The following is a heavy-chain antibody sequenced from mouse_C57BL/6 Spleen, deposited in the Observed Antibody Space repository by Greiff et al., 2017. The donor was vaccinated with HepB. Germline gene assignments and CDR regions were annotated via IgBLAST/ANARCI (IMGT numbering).Heavy chain of an antibody. V-gene: IGHV3-8*01. J-gene: IGHJ1*03. CDR1: GYSITSDY. CDR2: ISYSGST. D-gene: IGHD1-1*01. Sequence: EVKLVESGPGLAKPSQTLSLTCSVTGYSITSDYWNWIRKFPGNKLEYMGYISYSGSTYYNPSLKSRISITRDTSKNQYYLQLNSVTTEDTATYYCARGYYYGSPYWYFDVWGTGTTVTVSS. CDR3: ARGYYYGSPYWYFDV.